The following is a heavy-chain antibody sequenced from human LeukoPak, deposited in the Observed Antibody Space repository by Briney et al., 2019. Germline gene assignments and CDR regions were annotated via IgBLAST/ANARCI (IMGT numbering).Heavy chain of an antibody. V-gene: IGHV3-30-3*01. CDR3: ARGIDYGGRRFDY. CDR2: ISYDGSNK. J-gene: IGHJ4*02. D-gene: IGHD4-23*01. Sequence: GGSLRLSCAASGFTFSSYAMHWVRQAPGKGLEWVAVISYDGSNKYYADSVKGRFTISRDNSKNTLYLQMNSLRAEDTAVYYCARGIDYGGRRFDYWGQGTLVTVSS. CDR1: GFTFSSYA.